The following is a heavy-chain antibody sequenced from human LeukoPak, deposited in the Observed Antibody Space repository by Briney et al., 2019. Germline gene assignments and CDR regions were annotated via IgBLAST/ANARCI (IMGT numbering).Heavy chain of an antibody. CDR3: AKSGYSSSWILYYMDV. D-gene: IGHD6-13*01. CDR2: ISWNSGSI. Sequence: GGSLRLSCAASGFTFDDYAMHWVRQAPGKGLEWVSGISWNSGSIGYADSVKGRFTISRDNAKNSLYLQMNSLRAEDTALYYCAKSGYSSSWILYYMDVWGKGTTVTISS. V-gene: IGHV3-9*01. CDR1: GFTFDDYA. J-gene: IGHJ6*03.